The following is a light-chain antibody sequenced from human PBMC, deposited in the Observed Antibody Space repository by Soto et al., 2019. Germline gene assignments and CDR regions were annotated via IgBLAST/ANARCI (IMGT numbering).Light chain of an antibody. CDR2: DAS. J-gene: IGKJ5*01. CDR3: QQRSNWPPIT. CDR1: QTVSSY. Sequence: EIVLTQSPGTLSVSPGDGATLSCRASQTVSSYLAWYQQKPGQAPRLLIYDASNRATGIPARFSGSGSGTDFTLTISSLEPEDFAVYYCQQRSNWPPITFGQGTRLEIK. V-gene: IGKV3-11*01.